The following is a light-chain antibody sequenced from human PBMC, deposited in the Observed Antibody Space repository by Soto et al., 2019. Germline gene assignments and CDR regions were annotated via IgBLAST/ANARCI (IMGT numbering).Light chain of an antibody. J-gene: IGKJ5*01. CDR3: QKYNNVPAT. CDR2: AAS. V-gene: IGKV1-27*01. CDR1: QGISNS. Sequence: DIQMTQSPSSLSASVGDIVTITCRASQGISNSLAWYQQKPGKVPRLLIYAASILQLGVPSRFSGSGSGTDFTLTISSLQPEDVATYYCQKYNNVPATFGLGTRLEIK.